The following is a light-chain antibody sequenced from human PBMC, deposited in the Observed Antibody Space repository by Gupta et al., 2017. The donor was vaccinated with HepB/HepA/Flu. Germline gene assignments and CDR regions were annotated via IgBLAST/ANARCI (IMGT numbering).Light chain of an antibody. CDR1: GSNIGAGYA. V-gene: IGLV1-40*01. CDR3: KSYDRTLSAYV. CDR2: DNH. J-gene: IGLJ1*01. Sequence: QSVLTQPPSVSGAPGQRVTISCTGSGSNIGAGYAVHWYQHLPGTAPKLLIYDNHNRPSGVPDRFSGSNSGSSASLAITGLQAEDEADYHCKSYDRTLSAYVFGSGTKVTVL.